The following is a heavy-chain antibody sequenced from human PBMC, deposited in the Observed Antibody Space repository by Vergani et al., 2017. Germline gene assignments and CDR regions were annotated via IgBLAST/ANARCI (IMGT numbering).Heavy chain of an antibody. J-gene: IGHJ4*02. Sequence: EVQLLESGGGLVQPGGSLRLTCAASEVTFSNYAMNWVRQAPGKGLEWVSGISGSGVSAYYTDSVKGRFTISRDNSKNMLFLQMNNLRTEYTAIYYCAKQYFVSGNYLFDYWGQGTLVTVSS. CDR3: AKQYFVSGNYLFDY. CDR2: ISGSGVSA. V-gene: IGHV3-23*01. CDR1: EVTFSNYA. D-gene: IGHD3-10*01.